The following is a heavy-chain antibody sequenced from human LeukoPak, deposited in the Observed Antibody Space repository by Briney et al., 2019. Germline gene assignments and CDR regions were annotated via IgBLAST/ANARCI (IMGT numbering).Heavy chain of an antibody. CDR1: GFTFSSYA. V-gene: IGHV3-23*01. Sequence: GGSLRLSCAASGFTFSSYAMSWVRQAPGKGLEWVSAISGSGGSTYHADSVKGRFTISRDNSKNTLYLQMNSLRAEDTAVYYCVKGGGNVRRYFEYWGQGTLVTVSS. D-gene: IGHD4-23*01. CDR3: VKGGGNVRRYFEY. CDR2: ISGSGGST. J-gene: IGHJ4*02.